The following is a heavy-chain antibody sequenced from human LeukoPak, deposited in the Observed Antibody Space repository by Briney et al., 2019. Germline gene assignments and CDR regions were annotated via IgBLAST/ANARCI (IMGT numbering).Heavy chain of an antibody. CDR1: GFTFSSYS. V-gene: IGHV3-21*01. D-gene: IGHD1-26*01. J-gene: IGHJ4*02. Sequence: PGGSLRLSCAASGFTFSSYSMNWVRQAPGKGLEWVSSISSSRSYIYYADSVKGRFTISRDNAKNSLYLQMNSLRAEDTAVYYCARDGASGSYYFDYWGQGTLVTVSS. CDR2: ISSSRSYI. CDR3: ARDGASGSYYFDY.